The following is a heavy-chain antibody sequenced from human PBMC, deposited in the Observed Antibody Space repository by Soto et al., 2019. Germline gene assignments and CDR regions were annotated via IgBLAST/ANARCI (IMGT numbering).Heavy chain of an antibody. Sequence: ASVKVSCKASGGTFSSYTISWVRQAPGQGLEWMGRIIPILGIANYAQKFQGRVTITADKSTSTAYMELSSLRSEDTAVYYCARDSSSSRVPNYFDYWGQGTLVTVSS. CDR1: GGTFSSYT. CDR3: ARDSSSSRVPNYFDY. V-gene: IGHV1-69*04. CDR2: IIPILGIA. J-gene: IGHJ4*02. D-gene: IGHD6-6*01.